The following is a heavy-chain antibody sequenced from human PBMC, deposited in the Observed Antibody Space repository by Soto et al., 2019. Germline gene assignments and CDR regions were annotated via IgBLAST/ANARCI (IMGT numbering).Heavy chain of an antibody. CDR2: IYYIGTT. CDR3: ARIEHMGGSDTH. D-gene: IGHD2-21*01. Sequence: SETLSLTCTVSGGSISPYYWSWIRQPPGQGLEWIGYIYYIGTTSYNPTLGSRVTISVDSSKNQFSLKLRSVTAADTAVYYCARIEHMGGSDTHWSQGTLVTVSS. V-gene: IGHV4-59*01. CDR1: GGSISPYY. J-gene: IGHJ4*02.